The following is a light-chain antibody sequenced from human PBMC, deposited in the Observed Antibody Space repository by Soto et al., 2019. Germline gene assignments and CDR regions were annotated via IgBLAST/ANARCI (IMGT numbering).Light chain of an antibody. CDR3: SSYAGSITIYV. CDR2: EVT. J-gene: IGLJ1*01. V-gene: IGLV2-8*01. CDR1: SSDVGAYNF. Sequence: QSALTQPPSASGSPGKSVTISCTGTSSDVGAYNFVSWYQQLPGKALKFMIYEVTKRPSGVPDRFSGSKSGNTASLTVSGLQSEDEADYYCSSYAGSITIYVFGTGTKVTVL.